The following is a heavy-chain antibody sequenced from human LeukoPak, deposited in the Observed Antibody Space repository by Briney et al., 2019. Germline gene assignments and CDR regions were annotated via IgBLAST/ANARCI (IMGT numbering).Heavy chain of an antibody. V-gene: IGHV1-46*01. J-gene: IGHJ5*02. D-gene: IGHD3-22*01. CDR3: ARDRGSVDYYDSSGYRNNWFDP. CDR2: INPSGGST. CDR1: GYTFTSYY. Sequence: HRASVKVSCKASGYTFTSYYMHWVRQAPGQGLEWMGIINPSGGSTSYAQKFQGRVTMTRDMSTSTVYMELSSLRSEDTAVYYCARDRGSVDYYDSSGYRNNWFDPWGQGTLVTVSS.